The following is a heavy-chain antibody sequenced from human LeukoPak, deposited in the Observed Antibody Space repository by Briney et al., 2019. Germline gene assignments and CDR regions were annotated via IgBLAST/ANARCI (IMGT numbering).Heavy chain of an antibody. J-gene: IGHJ4*02. CDR3: ARDQNTEAGDYYFDY. V-gene: IGHV1-2*02. D-gene: IGHD4-17*01. CDR2: INPNSGGT. CDR1: GYTFTGYF. Sequence: GASVKVSCKASGYTFTGYFMHWVRQPPGQGLEWMGWINPNSGGTNYAQKFQGRVTMTRDTSISTAYMELSRLRSDDTAVYYCARDQNTEAGDYYFDYWGQGTLVTVSS.